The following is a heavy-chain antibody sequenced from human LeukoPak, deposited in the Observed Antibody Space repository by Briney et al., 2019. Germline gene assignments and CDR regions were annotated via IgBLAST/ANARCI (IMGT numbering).Heavy chain of an antibody. V-gene: IGHV4-59*01. CDR1: GGSISSYY. J-gene: IGHJ4*02. CDR3: ARAPRDSSGWYPFDY. CDR2: IYYSGST. D-gene: IGHD6-19*01. Sequence: SETLSLTCTVSGGSISSYYWSWIRQPPGKGLEWIGDIYYSGSTNYNPSLKSRVTISVDTSKNQFSLKLSSVTAADTAVYYCARAPRDSSGWYPFDYWGQGTLVTVSS.